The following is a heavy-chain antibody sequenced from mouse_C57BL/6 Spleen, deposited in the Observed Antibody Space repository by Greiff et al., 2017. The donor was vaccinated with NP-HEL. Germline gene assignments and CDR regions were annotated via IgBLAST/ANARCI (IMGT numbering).Heavy chain of an antibody. CDR3: ASTFYGYDDVPFAY. J-gene: IGHJ3*01. CDR1: GFTFSDYG. V-gene: IGHV5-17*01. D-gene: IGHD2-9*01. CDR2: ISSGSSTI. Sequence: EVRLVESGGGLVKPGGSLKLSCAASGFTFSDYGMHWVRQAPEKGLEWVAYISSGSSTIYYADTVKGRFTISRDNAKNTLFLQMTSLRSEDTAMYYCASTFYGYDDVPFAYWGQGTLVTVSA.